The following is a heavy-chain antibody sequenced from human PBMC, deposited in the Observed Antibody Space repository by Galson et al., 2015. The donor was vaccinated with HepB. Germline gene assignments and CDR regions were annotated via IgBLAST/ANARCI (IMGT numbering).Heavy chain of an antibody. V-gene: IGHV3-74*01. J-gene: IGHJ4*02. D-gene: IGHD5-12*01. CDR1: GFTLSSYW. CDR3: ARGGKDYSLDH. CDR2: LHSDGTGT. Sequence: SLRLSCAASGFTLSSYWMHWVRQAPGKGLVWASRLHSDGTGTTYGDSVKGRFAISRDNAKATLYLQMNSLRAEDTAVYYCARGGKDYSLDHWGQGTLVTVSS.